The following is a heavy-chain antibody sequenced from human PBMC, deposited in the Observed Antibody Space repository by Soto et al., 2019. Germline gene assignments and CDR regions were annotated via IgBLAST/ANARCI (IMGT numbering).Heavy chain of an antibody. J-gene: IGHJ3*02. Sequence: ASVKVSCKASGDTFGNFVVHWVRQTAGQRLEWMGWINAGNGNTEYTQRLQGRVTIIRDTSASTVYMELNSLRSDDTAVYYCARKAPLGYCNIGRCGSDTFDIRGQGTMVTVS. CDR3: ARKAPLGYCNIGRCGSDTFDI. CDR1: GDTFGNFV. CDR2: INAGNGNT. V-gene: IGHV1-3*01. D-gene: IGHD2-15*01.